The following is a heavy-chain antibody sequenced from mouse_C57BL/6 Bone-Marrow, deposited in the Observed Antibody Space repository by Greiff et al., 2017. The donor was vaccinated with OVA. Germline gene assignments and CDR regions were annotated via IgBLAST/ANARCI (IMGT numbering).Heavy chain of an antibody. CDR2: IYPRSGNT. D-gene: IGHD1-1*01. V-gene: IGHV1-81*01. CDR3: AREGDYYGSSFTAYYAMDY. Sequence: QVQLQQSGAELARPGASVKLSCKASGYTFTSYGISWVKQRTGQGLEWIGEIYPRSGNTYYNEKFKGKATLTADKSSSTAYMELRSLTSEDSAVYFCAREGDYYGSSFTAYYAMDYWGQGTSVTVSS. J-gene: IGHJ4*01. CDR1: GYTFTSYG.